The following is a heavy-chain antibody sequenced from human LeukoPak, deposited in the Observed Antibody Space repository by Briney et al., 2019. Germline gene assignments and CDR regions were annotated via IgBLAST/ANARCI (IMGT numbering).Heavy chain of an antibody. CDR3: ARVITSGYSYYYYYMDF. CDR1: GVPINSYF. V-gene: IGHV4-59*01. D-gene: IGHD3-22*01. Sequence: PSETLSLTCSVSGVPINSYFWSWIRQPPGKGLEWIGYIHYSGSSNYNSSLKSRVTIAVDTSKNQFSLRLTSVTAADTAVYYCARVITSGYSYYYYYMDFWGRGTTVTVSS. J-gene: IGHJ6*03. CDR2: IHYSGSS.